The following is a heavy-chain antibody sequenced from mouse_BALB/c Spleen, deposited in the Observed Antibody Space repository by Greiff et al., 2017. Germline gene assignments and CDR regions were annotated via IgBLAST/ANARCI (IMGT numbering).Heavy chain of an antibody. J-gene: IGHJ4*01. V-gene: IGHV1S56*01. CDR3: ARNEDYHMDY. Sequence: QVQLQQSGPELVKPGASVRISCKASGYTFTSYYIHWVKQRPGQGLEWIGWIYPGNVNTKYNEKFKGKATLTADKSSSTAYMQLSSLTSEDSAVYFCARNEDYHMDYWGQGTSVTVSS. CDR1: GYTFTSYY. CDR2: IYPGNVNT. D-gene: IGHD2-4*01.